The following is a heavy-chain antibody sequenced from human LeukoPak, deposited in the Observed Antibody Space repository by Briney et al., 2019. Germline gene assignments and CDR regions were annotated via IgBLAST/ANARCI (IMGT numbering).Heavy chain of an antibody. CDR3: AGTTYYYDSSGYFDY. Sequence: SETLSLTCAVYGGSFSGYYWSWIRQPPGKGLEWIGEINHSGSTNYNPSLKSRVTISVDTSKNQFSLKLSSVTAADTAVYYCAGTTYYYDSSGYFDYWGQGTLVTVPS. CDR2: INHSGST. V-gene: IGHV4-34*01. D-gene: IGHD3-22*01. CDR1: GGSFSGYY. J-gene: IGHJ4*02.